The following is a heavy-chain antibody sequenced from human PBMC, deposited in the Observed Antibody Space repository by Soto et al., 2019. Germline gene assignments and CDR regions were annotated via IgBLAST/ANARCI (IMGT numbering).Heavy chain of an antibody. CDR3: ARDLHWEAHLSPTPLDY. Sequence: QVQLVESGGGVVQPGRSLRLSCAASGFTFSSYGMHWVRQAPGKGLEWVALIWYDGSKKYYADSVKGRLTISRDNSKKTLYLQMNTLRVEDTAVYYCARDLHWEAHLSPTPLDYWGQGTLVAVSS. CDR1: GFTFSSYG. V-gene: IGHV3-33*01. D-gene: IGHD7-27*01. J-gene: IGHJ4*02. CDR2: IWYDGSKK.